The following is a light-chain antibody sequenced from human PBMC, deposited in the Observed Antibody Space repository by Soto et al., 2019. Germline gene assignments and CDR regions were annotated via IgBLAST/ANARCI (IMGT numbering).Light chain of an antibody. J-gene: IGKJ4*01. CDR1: ESVSRA. Sequence: EIVMTQSPATLSVSPGERATLSCRASESVSRALGWYLQGPGQAPRLLIYGASTRATGIPDRFSGSGSGTDFTLTINSLQSEDFVVYYCQQYNQWPLTFGGGTKVEVK. CDR3: QQYNQWPLT. V-gene: IGKV3-15*01. CDR2: GAS.